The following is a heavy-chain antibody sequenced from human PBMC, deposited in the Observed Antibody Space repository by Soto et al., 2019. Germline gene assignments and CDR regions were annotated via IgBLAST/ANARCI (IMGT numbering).Heavy chain of an antibody. CDR3: IPHGAREWEILAGY. V-gene: IGHV3-49*04. D-gene: IGHD1-26*01. J-gene: IGHJ4*02. Sequence: LRLSCTGSGFTFGDYSMSWVRQAPGKGLEWVGLIRSETFGGTTKYAASVKGRFSISRDDSKSFAYLQMNSLKSEDTAVYYCIPHGAREWEILAGYWGQATLVTVS. CDR2: IRSETFGGTT. CDR1: GFTFGDYS.